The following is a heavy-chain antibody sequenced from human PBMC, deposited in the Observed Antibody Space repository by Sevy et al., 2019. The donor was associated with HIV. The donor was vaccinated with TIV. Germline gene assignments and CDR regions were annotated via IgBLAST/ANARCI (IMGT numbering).Heavy chain of an antibody. J-gene: IGHJ5*02. V-gene: IGHV1-69*13. CDR2: IIPIFGTA. Sequence: ASVKVSCKASGGTFSSYAISWVRQAPGQGLEWMGGIIPIFGTANYAQKFQGRVTITADESTSKAYMGLSSRRTEDTAVDYCARGYNWNYTEETWGNWFDPWGQGTLVTVSS. CDR3: ARGYNWNYTEETWGNWFDP. CDR1: GGTFSSYA. D-gene: IGHD1-7*01.